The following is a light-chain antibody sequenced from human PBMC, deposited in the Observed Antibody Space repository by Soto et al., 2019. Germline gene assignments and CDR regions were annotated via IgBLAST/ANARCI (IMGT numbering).Light chain of an antibody. CDR3: ATWDNSLTGWV. CDR1: SSNIGNDY. Sequence: QLVLTQPPAASGTPGQRVTISCSGSSSNIGNDYVSWYQQLPGTAPKVLIYRNNQRPSGVPDRFSGSKSGTSASLAISGLRSEDEADYYCATWDNSLTGWVFGGGTKLTVL. V-gene: IGLV1-47*01. J-gene: IGLJ3*02. CDR2: RNN.